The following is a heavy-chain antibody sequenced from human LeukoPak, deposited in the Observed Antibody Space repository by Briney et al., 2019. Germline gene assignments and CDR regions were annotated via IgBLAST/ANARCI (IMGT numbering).Heavy chain of an antibody. J-gene: IGHJ5*02. CDR2: ISAYNGNT. D-gene: IGHD3-3*01. CDR3: ARGDPGEYDFWSGYYGNWFDP. CDR1: GYTFTSYG. V-gene: IGHV1-18*01. Sequence: ASVKVSCKASGYTFTSYGISWVRQAPGQGLEWMGWISAYNGNTNYAQKLQGRVTMTTDTSTSTAYMELRSLRSDDTAVYYCARGDPGEYDFWSGYYGNWFDPWGQGTLVTVSS.